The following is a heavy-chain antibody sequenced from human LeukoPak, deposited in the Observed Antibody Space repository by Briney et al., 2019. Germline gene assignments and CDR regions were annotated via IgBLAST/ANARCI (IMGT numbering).Heavy chain of an antibody. CDR2: IIPIFGTA. CDR3: ARARWKLLSYFDY. CDR1: GYTFTGYY. D-gene: IGHD1-26*01. Sequence: SVKVSCKASGYTFTGYYMHWVRQAPGQGLEWMGGIIPIFGTANYAQKFQGRVTITADESTSTAYMELSSLRSEDTAVYYCARARWKLLSYFDYWGQGTLVTVSS. J-gene: IGHJ4*02. V-gene: IGHV1-69*13.